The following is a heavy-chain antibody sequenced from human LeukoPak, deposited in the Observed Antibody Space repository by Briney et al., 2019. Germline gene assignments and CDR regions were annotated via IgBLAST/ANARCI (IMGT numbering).Heavy chain of an antibody. CDR3: ARDIFIAAAGPHFDY. CDR1: GFTFSDYY. V-gene: IGHV3-11*01. D-gene: IGHD6-13*01. J-gene: IGHJ4*02. CDR2: ISSSGSTI. Sequence: GGFLRLSCAASGFTFSDYYMSWIRQAPGKGLEWVSYISSSGSTIYYADSVKGRFTISRDNAKNSLYLQMNSLRAEDTAVYYCARDIFIAAAGPHFDYWGQGTLVTVSS.